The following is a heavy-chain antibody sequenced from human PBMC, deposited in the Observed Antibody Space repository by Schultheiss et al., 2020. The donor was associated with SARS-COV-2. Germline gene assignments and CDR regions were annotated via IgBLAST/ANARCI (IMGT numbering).Heavy chain of an antibody. CDR3: ARRGSGDNSGMDV. V-gene: IGHV4-31*11. CDR2: IYYSGST. Sequence: SQTLSLTCAVSGGSISSGGYYWSWIRQHPGKGLEWIGYIYYSGSTYYNPSLKSRVTISVDTSKNQFSLKLSSVTAADTAVYYCARRGSGDNSGMDVWGQGTTVTVSS. D-gene: IGHD2-21*01. CDR1: GGSISSGGYY. J-gene: IGHJ6*02.